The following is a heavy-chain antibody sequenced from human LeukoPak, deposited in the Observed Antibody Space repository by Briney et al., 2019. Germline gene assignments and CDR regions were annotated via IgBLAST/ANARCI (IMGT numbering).Heavy chain of an antibody. CDR1: GFTFSNYG. V-gene: IGHV3-23*01. CDR3: AKSDGGSSWVYYYYGMDV. CDR2: IGVGGTT. J-gene: IGHJ6*02. Sequence: QPGGSLRLSCAASGFTFSNYGMNWVRQAPGKGLEWVSGIGVGGTTYYADSVKGRFTISRDTSKSTLYLQMNSLRAEDTAVYYCAKSDGGSSWVYYYYGMDVWGQGTTVTVSS. D-gene: IGHD2-15*01.